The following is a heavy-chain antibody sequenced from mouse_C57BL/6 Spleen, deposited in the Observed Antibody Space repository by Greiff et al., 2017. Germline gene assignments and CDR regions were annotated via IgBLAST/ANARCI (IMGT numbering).Heavy chain of an antibody. V-gene: IGHV1-42*01. CDR2: INPSTGGT. D-gene: IGHD2-4*01. CDR1: GYSFTGYY. CDR3: ANHDYDERGAWFAY. Sequence: EVKLMESGPELVKPGASVKISCKASGYSFTGYYMNWVKQSPEKSLEWIGEINPSTGGTTYNQKFKAKATLTVDKSSSTAYMQLKSLTSEDSAVYYCANHDYDERGAWFAYWGQGTLVTVSA. J-gene: IGHJ3*01.